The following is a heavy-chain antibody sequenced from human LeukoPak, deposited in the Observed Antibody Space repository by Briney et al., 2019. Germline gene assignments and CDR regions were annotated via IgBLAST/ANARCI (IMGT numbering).Heavy chain of an antibody. J-gene: IGHJ4*02. CDR3: ARGRIIGP. CDR1: GGSISSYS. V-gene: IGHV4-59*01. D-gene: IGHD1-14*01. CDR2: IYNSGRT. Sequence: SESLSLTCTVSGGSISSYSWNWLRQPPGKGLEWVGCIYNSGRTNYNPSLKSRVTISVDTSKNQFSLKLSSVTAADTAIYYCARGRIIGPWGQGTLVTVSS.